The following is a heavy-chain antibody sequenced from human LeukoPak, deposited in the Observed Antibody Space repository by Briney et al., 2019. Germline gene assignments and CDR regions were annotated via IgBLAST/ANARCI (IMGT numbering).Heavy chain of an antibody. J-gene: IGHJ4*02. Sequence: GGSLRLSCAASGFTFSSYSMNWVRQAPGKGLEWVSSISSSSSYIYYADSVKGRFTISRDNAKNSLYLQMNSLRADDTAVYYCARDHTVTTAGYWGQGTLVTVSS. CDR3: ARDHTVTTAGY. CDR1: GFTFSSYS. D-gene: IGHD4-17*01. CDR2: ISSSSSYI. V-gene: IGHV3-21*01.